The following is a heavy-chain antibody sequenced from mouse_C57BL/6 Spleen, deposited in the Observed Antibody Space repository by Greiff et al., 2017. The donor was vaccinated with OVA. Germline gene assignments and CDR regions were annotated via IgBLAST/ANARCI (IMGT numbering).Heavy chain of an antibody. D-gene: IGHD3-2*02. Sequence: EVQGVESGGGLVKPGGSLKLSCAASGFTFSSYAMSWVRQTPEKRLEWVATISDGGSYTYYPDNVKGRFTISRDNTKNNLYLQMSHLKSEDTAMYYCARKGSGSFAYWGQGTLVTVSA. CDR1: GFTFSSYA. V-gene: IGHV5-4*01. CDR3: ARKGSGSFAY. CDR2: ISDGGSYT. J-gene: IGHJ3*01.